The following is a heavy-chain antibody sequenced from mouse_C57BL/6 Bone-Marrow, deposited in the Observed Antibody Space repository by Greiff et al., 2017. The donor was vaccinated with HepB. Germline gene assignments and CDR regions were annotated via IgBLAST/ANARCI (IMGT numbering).Heavy chain of an antibody. CDR2: IYPGDGDT. J-gene: IGHJ4*01. CDR3: ARLTPPDYYSPMDY. V-gene: IGHV1-80*01. CDR1: GYAFSSYW. Sequence: QVQLQQSGAELVKPGASVKISCKASGYAFSSYWMNWVKQRPGKGLEWIGQIYPGDGDTNYNGKFKGKATLTADKSSSTAYMQLSSLTSEDSAVYFCARLTPPDYYSPMDYWGQGTSVTVSS. D-gene: IGHD2-12*01.